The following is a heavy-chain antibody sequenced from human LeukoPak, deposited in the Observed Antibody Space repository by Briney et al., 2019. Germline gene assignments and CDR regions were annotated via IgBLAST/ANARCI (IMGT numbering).Heavy chain of an antibody. CDR3: ARDRGYYGSGSYSYFDY. D-gene: IGHD3-10*01. CDR1: GGSISSSSYY. Sequence: SETLSLTCTVSGGSISSSSYYWGWIRQPPGKGLEWIGSIYYSGSTYHNPSLKSRVTISVDTSKNQFSLKLSSVTAADTAVYYCARDRGYYGSGSYSYFDYWGQGTLVTVSS. V-gene: IGHV4-39*07. CDR2: IYYSGST. J-gene: IGHJ4*02.